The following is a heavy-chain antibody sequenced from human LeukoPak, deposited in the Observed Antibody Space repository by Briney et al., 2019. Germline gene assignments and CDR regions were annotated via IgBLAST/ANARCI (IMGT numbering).Heavy chain of an antibody. J-gene: IGHJ3*02. Sequence: SETLSLTCAVYGGSFSGYYWSWIRQPPGKGLEWIGEINHSGSTNYNPSLKSRVTISVDTSKNQFSLKLSSVTAADTAVYYCARAYGSGSLDAFDIWGQGTMVTVSS. D-gene: IGHD3-10*01. V-gene: IGHV4-34*01. CDR3: ARAYGSGSLDAFDI. CDR1: GGSFSGYY. CDR2: INHSGST.